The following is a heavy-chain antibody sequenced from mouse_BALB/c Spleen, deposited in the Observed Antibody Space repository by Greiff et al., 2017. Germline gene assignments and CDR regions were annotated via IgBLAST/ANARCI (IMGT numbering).Heavy chain of an antibody. CDR2: IRNKANGYTT. CDR1: GFTFTDYY. D-gene: IGHD1-2*01. Sequence: EVQRVESGGGLVQPGGSLRLSCATSGFTFTDYYMSWVRQPPGKALEWLGFIRNKANGYTTEYSASVKGRFTISRDNSQSILYLQMNTLRAEDSATYYCARDYYGPWFAYWGQGTLVTVSA. J-gene: IGHJ3*01. V-gene: IGHV7-3*02. CDR3: ARDYYGPWFAY.